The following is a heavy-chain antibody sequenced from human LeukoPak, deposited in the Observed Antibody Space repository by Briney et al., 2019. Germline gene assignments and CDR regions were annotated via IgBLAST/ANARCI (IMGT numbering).Heavy chain of an antibody. D-gene: IGHD1-26*01. CDR1: GGSVSSGGSVSSGRYY. CDR3: ARDSFYSGSDY. J-gene: IGHJ4*02. CDR2: VSYSEST. Sequence: PSETLSLTCTVSGGSVSSGGSVSSGRYYWSWLRQPPGKGLEWIGYVSYSESTNYNPSLHSRVTISIDTSKNQFSLKLSSVTAADTAVYFCARDSFYSGSDYWGQGTLVTVSS. V-gene: IGHV4-61*01.